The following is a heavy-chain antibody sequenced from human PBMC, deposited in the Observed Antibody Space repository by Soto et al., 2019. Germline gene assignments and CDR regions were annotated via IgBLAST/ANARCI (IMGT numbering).Heavy chain of an antibody. V-gene: IGHV5-51*01. CDR3: ARQVGVGWLKYYFDY. J-gene: IGHJ4*02. D-gene: IGHD3-3*01. CDR2: IYPGDSDT. Sequence: GESLKISCKGSGYSFTSYWIGWVRQMPGKGLEWMGIIYPGDSDTRYSPSFQGQVTISADKSISTAYLQWSSLKASDTAMYYCARQVGVGWLKYYFDYWGQGTLVTVSS. CDR1: GYSFTSYW.